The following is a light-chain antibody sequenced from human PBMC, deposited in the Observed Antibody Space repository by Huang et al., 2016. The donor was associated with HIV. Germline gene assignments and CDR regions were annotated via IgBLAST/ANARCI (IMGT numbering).Light chain of an antibody. V-gene: IGKV1-33*01. CDR2: DAT. CDR3: QQFDNVPYS. J-gene: IGKJ2*03. CDR1: QDISNY. Sequence: DIQMTQSPSSLSASIGDRVTITCQASQDISNYLNWYQQKPGKAPKLLLYDATNSEAGVPSRFSGSGSGTDFTLTISRLQPEDFAIYYHQQFDNVPYSFGQGTRLEIK.